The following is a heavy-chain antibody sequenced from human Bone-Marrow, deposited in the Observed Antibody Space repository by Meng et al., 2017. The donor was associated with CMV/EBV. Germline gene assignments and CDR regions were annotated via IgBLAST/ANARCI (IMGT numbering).Heavy chain of an antibody. Sequence: EALKLSCAASGFTFRSYAMTWVRHVPGKGLEWVSTISGGGGRTYYADSVKGRFTISRENFKNTLYLEMNSLRPEDTAVYYCRKGGRDRMDDWGQGTPVTVSS. CDR1: GFTFRSYA. CDR3: RKGGRDRMDD. J-gene: IGHJ4*01. CDR2: ISGGGGRT. V-gene: IGHV3-23*01.